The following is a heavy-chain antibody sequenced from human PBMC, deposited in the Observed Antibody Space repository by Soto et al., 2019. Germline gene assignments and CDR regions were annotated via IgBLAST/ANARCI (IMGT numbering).Heavy chain of an antibody. CDR1: GFTLSGYA. V-gene: IGHV3-23*01. D-gene: IGHD6-6*01. CDR2: ISGSGGST. Sequence: GSLRLSCAASGFTLSGYAMSWVRQAPGKGLEWVSAISGSGGSTYYADSVKGRFTISRDNSKNTLYLQMNSLRAEDTAVYYCAKEAGRQLVHYYMDVWGKGTTVTVSS. CDR3: AKEAGRQLVHYYMDV. J-gene: IGHJ6*03.